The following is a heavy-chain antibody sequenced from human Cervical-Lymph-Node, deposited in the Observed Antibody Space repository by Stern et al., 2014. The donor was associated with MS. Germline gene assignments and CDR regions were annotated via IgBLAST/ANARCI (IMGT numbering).Heavy chain of an antibody. J-gene: IGHJ5*02. V-gene: IGHV3-21*01. CDR2: ISSSSSYI. CDR1: GFTFSTYS. CDR3: ARDTVTTWGNWFDP. D-gene: IGHD4-17*01. Sequence: EVQLVESGGGLVKPGGSLRLSCAASGFTFSTYSMSWVRQATGKGLEWVSSISSSSSYIYYADSVKGRFTISRDNAKNSLYLQMNSLRAEDTAVYYCARDTVTTWGNWFDPWGQGTLVTVSS.